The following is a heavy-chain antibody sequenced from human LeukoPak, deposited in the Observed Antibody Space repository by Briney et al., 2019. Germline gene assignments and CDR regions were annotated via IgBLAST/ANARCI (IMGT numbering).Heavy chain of an antibody. V-gene: IGHV4-39*01. D-gene: IGHD3-10*01. CDR1: GASVYSGDYY. CDR3: ARRGVYGSENCFEY. Sequence: PSETLSLTCSVLGASVYSGDYYWAWIRQPPEKSLEYIGSIYYSGVTYDNPSLTGRFTMSVDRSKNQFSLNLASVTAADTAVYYCARRGVYGSENCFEYWGQGVLVIVSS. J-gene: IGHJ4*01. CDR2: IYYSGVT.